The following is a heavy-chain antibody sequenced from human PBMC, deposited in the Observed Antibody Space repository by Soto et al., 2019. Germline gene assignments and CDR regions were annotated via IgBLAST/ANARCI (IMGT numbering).Heavy chain of an antibody. J-gene: IGHJ6*02. Sequence: LRLSCAASGFTFSSYSMNWVRQAPGKGLEWVSSISSSSSYIYYADSVKGRFTISRDNAKNSLYLQMNSLRAEDTAVYYCARLGGYCSGGSCPYGMDVWGQGTTVTVSS. CDR3: ARLGGYCSGGSCPYGMDV. CDR1: GFTFSSYS. D-gene: IGHD2-15*01. V-gene: IGHV3-21*01. CDR2: ISSSSSYI.